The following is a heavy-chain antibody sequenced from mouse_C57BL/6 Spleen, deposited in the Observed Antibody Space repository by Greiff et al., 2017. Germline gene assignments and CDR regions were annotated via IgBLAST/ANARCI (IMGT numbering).Heavy chain of an antibody. Sequence: EVQVVESGGGLVKPGGSLKLSCAASGFTFSDYGMHWVRQAPEKGLEWVAYISSGSSTIYYADTVKGRFTISRDNAKNTLFLQMTSLRSEDTAMYYCARGGITTVVAHFDYWGQGTTLTVSS. V-gene: IGHV5-17*01. D-gene: IGHD1-1*01. J-gene: IGHJ2*01. CDR2: ISSGSSTI. CDR3: ARGGITTVVAHFDY. CDR1: GFTFSDYG.